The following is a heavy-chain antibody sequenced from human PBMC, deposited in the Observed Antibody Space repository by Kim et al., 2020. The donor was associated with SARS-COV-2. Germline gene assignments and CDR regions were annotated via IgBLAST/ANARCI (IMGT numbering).Heavy chain of an antibody. CDR2: ISGTGTIT. Sequence: GGSLRLSCATSGFTLSLYSMNWVRQSPGKGLEWVSHISGTGTITKHADSVRGRFTISRDNAKNSLFLQMNGLRAEATAVYYCVRENYWALDIWGQGTMVT. CDR1: GFTLSLYS. V-gene: IGHV3-48*04. J-gene: IGHJ3*02. D-gene: IGHD2-15*01. CDR3: VRENYWALDI.